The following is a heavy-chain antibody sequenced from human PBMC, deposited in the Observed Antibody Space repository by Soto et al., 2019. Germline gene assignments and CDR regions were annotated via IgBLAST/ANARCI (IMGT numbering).Heavy chain of an antibody. CDR3: ARGYSPGVIRIFDY. CDR1: GYTFTSYG. V-gene: IGHV1-2*02. CDR2: INPNSGNT. J-gene: IGHJ4*02. D-gene: IGHD1-20*01. Sequence: ASVKVSCKASGYTFTSYGMSWVRQAPGQGLEWMGWINPNSGNTNYAQKFQGRVTMTRDTSTSTAYMELSRLRSDDTAVYYCARGYSPGVIRIFDYWGQGTLVTVSS.